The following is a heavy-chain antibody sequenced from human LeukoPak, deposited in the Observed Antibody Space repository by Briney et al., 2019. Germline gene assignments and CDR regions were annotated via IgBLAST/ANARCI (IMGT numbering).Heavy chain of an antibody. V-gene: IGHV3-33*01. D-gene: IGHD1-26*01. Sequence: GGSLRLSCAASGFTFSTYGMHWVRQAPGKGLEWVAVVWYDGTNIHYVDSVQGRFTISRDNSKSTLYLQMNSLTAEGTAVYYCARGGYSGTYFFDFWGQGTPVSVSS. CDR3: ARGGYSGTYFFDF. CDR1: GFTFSTYG. J-gene: IGHJ4*02. CDR2: VWYDGTNI.